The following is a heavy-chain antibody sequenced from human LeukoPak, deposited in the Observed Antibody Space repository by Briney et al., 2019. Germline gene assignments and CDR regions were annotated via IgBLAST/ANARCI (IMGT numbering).Heavy chain of an antibody. CDR2: ISSSSSYI. CDR3: ARGFSGGSDRVY. Sequence: PGGSLRLSCAASGFTFSSYSMNWVRQAPGKGLEWVSSISSSSSYIYYADSVKGRFTISRDNAKNSLYLQMNSLRAEDTAVYYCARGFSGGSDRVYWGQGTLVTVSS. J-gene: IGHJ4*02. CDR1: GFTFSSYS. V-gene: IGHV3-21*01. D-gene: IGHD2-15*01.